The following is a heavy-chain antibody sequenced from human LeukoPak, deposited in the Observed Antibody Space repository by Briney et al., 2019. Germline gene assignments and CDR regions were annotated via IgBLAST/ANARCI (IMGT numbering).Heavy chain of an antibody. CDR1: GGSISSSSYY. Sequence: SETLSLTCTVSGGSISSSSYYWGWIRQPPGKGLEWIGSIYYSGSTYYNPSLKSRVTISVDTSKKQFSLKLSSVTAADTAVYYCARVGSGWGDFDYWGQGTLVSVSS. V-gene: IGHV4-39*07. CDR3: ARVGSGWGDFDY. J-gene: IGHJ4*02. CDR2: IYYSGST. D-gene: IGHD6-19*01.